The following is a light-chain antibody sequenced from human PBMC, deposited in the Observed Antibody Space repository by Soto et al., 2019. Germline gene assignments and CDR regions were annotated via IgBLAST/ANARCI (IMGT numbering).Light chain of an antibody. CDR1: SSDVGSYNY. V-gene: IGLV2-8*01. Sequence: QSVLTQPPSASGSPGQSVTISCTGTSSDVGSYNYVSWYQQHPGKVPKLMIYEVSKRPSGVPDRFSGSKSGSTASLTISGLQAEDEADYYCCSYVGATTYVFGTGTKLTVL. CDR3: CSYVGATTYV. CDR2: EVS. J-gene: IGLJ1*01.